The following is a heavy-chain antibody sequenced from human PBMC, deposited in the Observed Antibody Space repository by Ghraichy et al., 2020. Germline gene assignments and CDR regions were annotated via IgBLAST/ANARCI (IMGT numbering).Heavy chain of an antibody. CDR2: IYTSGST. Sequence: SETLSLTCTVSGGSISSYYWSWIRQPAGKGLEWIGRIYTSGSTNYNPSLKSRVTMSVDTSKNQFSLKLSSVTAADTAVYYCARERATYSYGLYWYFDLWGRGTLVTVSS. J-gene: IGHJ2*01. V-gene: IGHV4-4*07. CDR3: ARERATYSYGLYWYFDL. D-gene: IGHD5-18*01. CDR1: GGSISSYY.